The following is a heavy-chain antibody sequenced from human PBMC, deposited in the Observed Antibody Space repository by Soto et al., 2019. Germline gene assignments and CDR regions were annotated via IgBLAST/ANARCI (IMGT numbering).Heavy chain of an antibody. D-gene: IGHD2-15*01. CDR1: GFTFNKHA. J-gene: IGHJ4*02. V-gene: IGHV3-23*01. CDR3: SKGHCSGADCYSSYFTD. CDR2: IGGRGYA. Sequence: GGTLRLSCAASGFTFNKHAMNWVRQAPGRGLEWVSSIGGRGYAYYADSVQGRFTISRDTSRDTLYLQMNSLRAEDTAVYFCSKGHCSGADCYSSYFTDWGQGTLVTVSS.